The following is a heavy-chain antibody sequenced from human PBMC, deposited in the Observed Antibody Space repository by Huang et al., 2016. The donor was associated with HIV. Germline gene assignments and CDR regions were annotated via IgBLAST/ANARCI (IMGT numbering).Heavy chain of an antibody. J-gene: IGHJ3*01. D-gene: IGHD2-15*01. V-gene: IGHV3-23*01. CDR3: AKAFSVVTAS. CDR1: GFTFSSYA. CDR2: ISGSGGRT. Sequence: EVQLLESGGDLVQPGGSLRLSCAASGFTFSSYAMSLVRQAPGKGLGWVSAISGSGGRTYYADSGKGRFTIARENSKNTLYLQMNSLRAEDTAVYYCAKAFSVVTASWGQGTMVTVSS.